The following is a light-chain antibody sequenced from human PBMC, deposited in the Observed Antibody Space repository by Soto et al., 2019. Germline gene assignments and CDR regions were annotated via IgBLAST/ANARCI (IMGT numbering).Light chain of an antibody. CDR2: MVS. CDR3: MQGTPWPPT. Sequence: DVVLTQSPPSLPVTLGQPASISCRSSQRLVYRDGNTHLNWFQQRPGQSPRRLIYMVSTRDSGVPDRFSGSGSGTDFTLKISGVEAEDVGVYYCMQGTPWPPTFGQGTKVEIK. CDR1: QRLVYRDGNTH. V-gene: IGKV2-30*01. J-gene: IGKJ1*01.